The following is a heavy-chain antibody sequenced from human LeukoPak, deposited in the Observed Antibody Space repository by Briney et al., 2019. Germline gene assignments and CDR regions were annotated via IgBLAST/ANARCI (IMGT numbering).Heavy chain of an antibody. V-gene: IGHV4-61*01. CDR2: IYYSGTT. D-gene: IGHD3-10*01. J-gene: IGHJ4*02. Sequence: SETLSLTCNVSGGSVSSWTNYWSWIRQPPGKGLEWIGYIYYSGTTNYNPSLKSRVTISVDTSKNQFSLKLSSVTAADTAVYYCARHSGNYLSPLDYWGQGTLVTVSS. CDR1: GGSVSSWTNY. CDR3: ARHSGNYLSPLDY.